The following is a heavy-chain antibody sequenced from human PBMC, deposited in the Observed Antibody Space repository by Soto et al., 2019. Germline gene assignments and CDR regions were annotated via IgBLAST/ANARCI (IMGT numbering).Heavy chain of an antibody. CDR1: GDSISRSANY. CDR3: AKHPFNPLVTPYWYFDV. J-gene: IGHJ2*01. V-gene: IGHV4-39*01. D-gene: IGHD3-16*02. Sequence: QLQLQESGPGLVKASETLSLTCTVSGDSISRSANYWGWVHQSPGRGLEWIGSFYSGGKTYFNPSLKSRVALSADTSKNELSLRLSSVTATDTATYYCAKHPFNPLVTPYWYFDVWGRGTPVAVS. CDR2: FYSGGKT.